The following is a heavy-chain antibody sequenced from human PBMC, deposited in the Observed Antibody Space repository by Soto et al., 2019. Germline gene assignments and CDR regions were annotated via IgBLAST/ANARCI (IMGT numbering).Heavy chain of an antibody. J-gene: IGHJ4*02. CDR2: IYSNGST. CDR3: AATRLGY. Sequence: EVQLVESGGGLVQPGGSLRLSCAVSGFTVSSNYMSWVRQAPGKGLEWVSVIYSNGSTYYADSVKGRFTISRHNSKNTLYLQMNSRRAEDTAVYYGAATRLGYWGQGTRVTVSS. CDR1: GFTVSSNY. D-gene: IGHD5-12*01. V-gene: IGHV3-53*04.